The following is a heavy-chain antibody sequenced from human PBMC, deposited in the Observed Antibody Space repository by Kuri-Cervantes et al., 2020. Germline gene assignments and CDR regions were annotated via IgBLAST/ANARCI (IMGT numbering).Heavy chain of an antibody. Sequence: ASVKVSCKASGYTFTGYYMHWVRQVPGQGLKWMGWINPNSDGTNYEQKFQGRVSLTRDTSISKAFMELGRLTSDDAAVYYCASKYCGVLNCHFPELDFWGQGTLVTVSS. CDR2: INPNSDGT. J-gene: IGHJ4*02. CDR1: GYTFTGYY. CDR3: ASKYCGVLNCHFPELDF. D-gene: IGHD2-21*01. V-gene: IGHV1-2*02.